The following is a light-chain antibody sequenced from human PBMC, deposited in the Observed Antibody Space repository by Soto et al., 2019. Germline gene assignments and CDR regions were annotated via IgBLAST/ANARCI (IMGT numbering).Light chain of an antibody. CDR3: QSYDKRLTAYV. V-gene: IGLV1-40*01. CDR2: GNG. CDR1: SSSIGAGYE. J-gene: IGLJ1*01. Sequence: SVLTQPPSVSGAPGQRVTISCSGTSSSIGAGYEVHWYHQLPGTAPKLVVSGNGNRPSGVPDRLSASKSGTSAYLAITGLQVEDEGHYYCQSYDKRLTAYVFGTGTKVNDL.